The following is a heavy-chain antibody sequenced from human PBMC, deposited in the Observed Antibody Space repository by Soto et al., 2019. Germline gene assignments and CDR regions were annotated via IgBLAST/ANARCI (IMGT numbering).Heavy chain of an antibody. CDR3: ARAKTYYDILTGWSTYYYGMDV. V-gene: IGHV4-59*01. J-gene: IGHJ6*02. D-gene: IGHD3-9*01. Sequence: QVQLQESGPGLVKPSETLSLTRTVSGGSISSYYWSWIRQPPGKGLEWIGYIYYSGSTNYNPSLKSRVTISVDTSKNQFSLKLSSVTAADTAVYYCARAKTYYDILTGWSTYYYGMDVWGQGTTVTVSS. CDR1: GGSISSYY. CDR2: IYYSGST.